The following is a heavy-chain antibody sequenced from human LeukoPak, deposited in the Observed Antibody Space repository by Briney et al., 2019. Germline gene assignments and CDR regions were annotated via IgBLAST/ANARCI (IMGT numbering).Heavy chain of an antibody. Sequence: QPGGSLGLPCAASGFTFSSYWMSWVRQAPGKGLEWVSGISGSGDNTYYADSVKGRFTISRDNSKNTLYVQVNSLGTEDTAAYYCAKGSYYDSSGSFYFDYWGQGTLVTVSS. CDR1: GFTFSSYW. V-gene: IGHV3-23*01. CDR3: AKGSYYDSSGSFYFDY. J-gene: IGHJ4*02. CDR2: ISGSGDNT. D-gene: IGHD3-22*01.